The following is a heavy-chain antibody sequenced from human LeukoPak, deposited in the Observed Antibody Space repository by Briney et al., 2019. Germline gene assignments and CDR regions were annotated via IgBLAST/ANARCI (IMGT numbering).Heavy chain of an antibody. CDR1: GDSISSYY. CDR2: IHPSGST. CDR3: ARGRRPAAPWY. D-gene: IGHD2-2*01. V-gene: IGHV4-4*07. Sequence: SETLSLTCTVSGDSISSYYWSWVRQPAGKGLEWIGRIHPSGSTNYNPSLKSRVTLSVDTSKNQFSLKLSSVTAADTAVYYCARGRRPAAPWYWGQGTLVTVSS. J-gene: IGHJ4*02.